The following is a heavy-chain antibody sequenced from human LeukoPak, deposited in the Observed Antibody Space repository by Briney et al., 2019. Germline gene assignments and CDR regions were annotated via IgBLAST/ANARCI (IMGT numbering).Heavy chain of an antibody. D-gene: IGHD6-6*01. V-gene: IGHV3-9*01. CDR2: ISWNSGNI. Sequence: GRSLRLSCAASGFIFDDFAMHWVRQTPGKGLEWVSGISWNSGNIGYADSVRGRFTISRDNAKNSLYLQMNSLRAEDTAVYYCARARPFEYSSSLDAFDIWGQGTMVTVSS. CDR1: GFIFDDFA. J-gene: IGHJ3*02. CDR3: ARARPFEYSSSLDAFDI.